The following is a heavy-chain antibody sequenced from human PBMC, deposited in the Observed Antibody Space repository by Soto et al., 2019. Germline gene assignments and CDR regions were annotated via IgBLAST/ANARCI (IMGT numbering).Heavy chain of an antibody. V-gene: IGHV3-30-3*01. CDR2: ISHEGRNT. Sequence: PGGSLRLSCAASGFAFSSDHMHWVRQAPGKGLEWVAVISHEGRNTYYADSVKGRFTISRDNSKNTLYLQMNSLRGDDTAVYYCARVPDLRYCSAVCYPDSWGQGTMVTVSS. CDR3: ARVPDLRYCSAVCYPDS. D-gene: IGHD2-21*02. CDR1: GFAFSSDH. J-gene: IGHJ4*02.